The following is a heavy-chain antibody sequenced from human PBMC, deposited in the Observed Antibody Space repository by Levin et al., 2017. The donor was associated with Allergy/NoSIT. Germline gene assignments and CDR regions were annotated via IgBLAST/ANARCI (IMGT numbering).Heavy chain of an antibody. D-gene: IGHD6-19*01. V-gene: IGHV1-2*02. CDR2: INPNSGGT. J-gene: IGHJ4*02. CDR1: GYTFTGYY. Sequence: ASVKVSCKASGYTFTGYYMHWVRQAPGQGLEWMGWINPNSGGTNYAQKFQGRVTMTRDTSISTAYMELSRLRSDDTAVYYCARDENEQWPRPIPTNYWGQGTLVTVSS. CDR3: ARDENEQWPRPIPTNY.